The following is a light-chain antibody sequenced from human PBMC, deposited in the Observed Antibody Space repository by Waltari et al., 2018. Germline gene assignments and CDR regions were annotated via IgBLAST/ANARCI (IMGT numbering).Light chain of an antibody. CDR2: GVT. J-gene: IGLJ2*01. V-gene: IGLV2-8*01. CDR1: SRDRNFTS. CDR3: SLSGGINNFVV. Sequence: QSALTQPPSASGSPGQSVTLSCPGPSRDRNFTSASWYQQPPGKAPKIIIYGVTNRPSGVPDRFSGSKSGNTASLTVSGLQVEDEAHYYCSLSGGINNFVVFGGGTKLTVL.